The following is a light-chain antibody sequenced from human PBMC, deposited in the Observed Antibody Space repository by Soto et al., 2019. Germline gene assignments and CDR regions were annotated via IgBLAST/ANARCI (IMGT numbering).Light chain of an antibody. CDR3: QQSSSTPQT. Sequence: IRMTQSPSSLSASTGDRVTITCRASQSISSYLSWYQQKPGKAPKLLINVASTLQSGVPSRFSGSGSGTDFTLAISSLQPEDFATYYCQQSSSTPQTFGGGTKVDIK. CDR1: QSISSY. V-gene: IGKV1-39*01. J-gene: IGKJ4*01. CDR2: VAS.